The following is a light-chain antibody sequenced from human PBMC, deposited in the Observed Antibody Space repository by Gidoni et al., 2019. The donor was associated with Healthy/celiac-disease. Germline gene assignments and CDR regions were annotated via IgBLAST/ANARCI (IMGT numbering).Light chain of an antibody. CDR2: DAS. CDR3: QQRSNWPLT. CDR1: QIVSSY. J-gene: IGKJ4*01. V-gene: IGKV3-11*01. Sequence: DIVLTQSPATLSLSPRERATLSCRASQIVSSYLAWYQQKPGQAPRLLIYDASNRATGIPARFSGSGSGTDFTLTISSLEPEDFAVYYCQQRSNWPLTFGGGTKVEIK.